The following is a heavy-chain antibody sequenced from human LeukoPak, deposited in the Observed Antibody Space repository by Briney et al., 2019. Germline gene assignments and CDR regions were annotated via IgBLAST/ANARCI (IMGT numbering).Heavy chain of an antibody. J-gene: IGHJ4*02. V-gene: IGHV3-23*01. CDR3: ARGTVAGY. CDR2: ISGSGGST. D-gene: IGHD4-23*01. CDR1: GFTFSSYA. Sequence: PGGSLRLSCAASGFTFSSYAMSWVRQAPGKGLEWVSAISGSGGSTFYADSVKGRFTISRDNSNNTLYLQMNRLRAEDTAVYYCARGTVAGYWGQGTLVTVSS.